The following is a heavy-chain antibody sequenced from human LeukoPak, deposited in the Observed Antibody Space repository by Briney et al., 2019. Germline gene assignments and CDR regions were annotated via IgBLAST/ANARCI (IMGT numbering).Heavy chain of an antibody. CDR1: GYTFTSYY. J-gene: IGHJ4*02. CDR3: ARSTLGVCYDY. Sequence: GASVRVSCKASGYTFTSYYMHWVRQAPGQGLEWMGIINPSGGSTSYAQKFQGRVTMTRDMSTSTVYMELSSLRSEDTDVYYCARSTLGVCYDYWGQGTLVTVSS. CDR2: INPSGGST. V-gene: IGHV1-46*01. D-gene: IGHD2-8*01.